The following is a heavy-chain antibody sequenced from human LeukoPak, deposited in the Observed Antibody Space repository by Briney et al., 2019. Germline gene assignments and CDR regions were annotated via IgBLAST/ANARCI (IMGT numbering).Heavy chain of an antibody. CDR2: IHPGGTI. J-gene: IGHJ4*02. V-gene: IGHV3-66*01. CDR1: GFTVSSKY. Sequence: PGGSLRLSCAASGFTVSSKYMAWVRQAPGKGLEWVSVIHPGGTIYYADSVKGTFTISRDNSKNTLYLEMNTLRVEDTAVYYCAMYSSAWYAVYWGQGTLVTVSS. CDR3: AMYSSAWYAVY. D-gene: IGHD6-19*01.